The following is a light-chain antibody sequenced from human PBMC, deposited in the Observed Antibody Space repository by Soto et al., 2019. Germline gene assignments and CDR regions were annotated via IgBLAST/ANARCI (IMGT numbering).Light chain of an antibody. CDR2: DDV. J-gene: IGLJ3*02. Sequence: QSVLTQPPSESGAPGLRVTISCSGNNSNVAANSVNWYQHRPGTAPKLLIYDDVRRPSGVSDRVSASKSGASASLAISGLQSDDAADYYCATWDDTLNEWVFGGGTKVTVL. CDR1: NSNVAANS. CDR3: ATWDDTLNEWV. V-gene: IGLV1-44*01.